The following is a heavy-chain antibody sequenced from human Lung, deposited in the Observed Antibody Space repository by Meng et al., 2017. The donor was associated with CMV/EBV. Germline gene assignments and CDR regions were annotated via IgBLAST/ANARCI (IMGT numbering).Heavy chain of an antibody. Sequence: GAKLKKPGASLDVSAKSSGIPLPPCVINWVRQAPGQGLEWMGWINAYNGDTNYAQTLQGRVTMTTDTSTSTAYMELRSLRSDDTAVYYCARVEVGITSGDYWGQGTLVTVSS. CDR3: ARVEVGITSGDY. CDR1: GIPLPPCV. J-gene: IGHJ4*02. D-gene: IGHD1-26*01. CDR2: INAYNGDT. V-gene: IGHV1-18*01.